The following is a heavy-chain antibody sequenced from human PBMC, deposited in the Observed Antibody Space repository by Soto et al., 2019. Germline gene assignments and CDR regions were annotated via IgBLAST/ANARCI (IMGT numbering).Heavy chain of an antibody. D-gene: IGHD2-21*01. CDR2: FYYSGST. J-gene: IGHJ4*02. CDR1: GGSISSYY. CDR3: ARRWGGTFDY. Sequence: QVQLQESGPGLVKPSETLSLTCTVSGGSISSYYWSWIRQPPGKGLEWMGFFYYSGSTNYNPSLXGXVXIXXDTSKHQSSLKLSSVTAADTAVYYCARRWGGTFDYWGQGTLVTVSS. V-gene: IGHV4-59*01.